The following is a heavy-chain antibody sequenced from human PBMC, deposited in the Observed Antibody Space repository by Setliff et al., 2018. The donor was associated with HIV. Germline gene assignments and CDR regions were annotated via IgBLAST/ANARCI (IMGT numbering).Heavy chain of an antibody. CDR3: ARPTRYRSSWHDAFDI. CDR1: GFTFTDYW. D-gene: IGHD6-13*01. CDR2: IYPGDSDT. J-gene: IGHJ3*02. Sequence: PGESLKISCKASGFTFTDYWIGWVRQMPGRGLEWMGIIYPGDSDTRYSPSFRGQVTISAGKSINTAYLQWSSLKASDTAIYYCARPTRYRSSWHDAFDIWGQGTMVTV. V-gene: IGHV5-51*01.